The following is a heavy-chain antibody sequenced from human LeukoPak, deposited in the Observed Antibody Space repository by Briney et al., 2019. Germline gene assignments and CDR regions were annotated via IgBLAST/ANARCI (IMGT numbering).Heavy chain of an antibody. V-gene: IGHV3-21*01. D-gene: IGHD3-10*01. Sequence: GGSLRLSCAASGFTFSSYSMNWVRQAPAKGLEWVSSISSSSSYIYYADSVKGRFTISRDNAKNSLYLQMNSLRAEDTAVYYCARGGSGSDDAFDIWGQGTMVTVSS. CDR2: ISSSSSYI. J-gene: IGHJ3*02. CDR3: ARGGSGSDDAFDI. CDR1: GFTFSSYS.